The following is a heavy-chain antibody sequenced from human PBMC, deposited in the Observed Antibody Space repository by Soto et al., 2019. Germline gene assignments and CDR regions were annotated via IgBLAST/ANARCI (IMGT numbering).Heavy chain of an antibody. Sequence: PSETLSLTCAVSGYSISSGYYWGWIRQPPGKGLDWIGSIYHSGSTYYNPSLKSRVTISVDTSKNQFSLKLSSVTAADTAVYYCARDLVGSGWFDYWGQGTLVTVFS. V-gene: IGHV4-38-2*02. CDR3: ARDLVGSGWFDY. D-gene: IGHD6-19*01. CDR1: GYSISSGYY. CDR2: IYHSGST. J-gene: IGHJ4*02.